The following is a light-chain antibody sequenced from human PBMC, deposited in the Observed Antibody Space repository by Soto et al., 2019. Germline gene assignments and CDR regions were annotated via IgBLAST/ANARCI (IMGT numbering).Light chain of an antibody. CDR3: QQYGSSRT. V-gene: IGKV3-20*01. CDR1: ETVNSNY. Sequence: SLSPGALSSSTCKRTTLSCRASETVNSNYFAWYQHKRGQAPRLLIYGASSRATGIPDRFSGSGSGTDFTLTITILAPEDFAIYYCQQYGSSRTFGQGTMVDIK. CDR2: GAS. J-gene: IGKJ1*01.